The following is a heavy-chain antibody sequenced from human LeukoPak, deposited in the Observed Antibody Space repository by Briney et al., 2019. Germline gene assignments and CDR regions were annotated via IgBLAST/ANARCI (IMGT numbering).Heavy chain of an antibody. CDR2: IFYTGST. D-gene: IGHD2-15*01. CDR1: GASISSYS. CDR3: ARVRPLEGGSYYFGMDV. J-gene: IGHJ6*02. Sequence: SETLSLTCTVSGASISSYSWSWIRQSPGKGLAWIGYIFYTGSTNYGPSLKSRVTISVDTSKNQFSLRLSSVTAADTAVYYCARVRPLEGGSYYFGMDVWGQGTTVTVSS. V-gene: IGHV4-59*01.